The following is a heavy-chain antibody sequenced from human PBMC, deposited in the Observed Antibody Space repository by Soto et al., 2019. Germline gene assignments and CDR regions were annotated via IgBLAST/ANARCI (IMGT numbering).Heavy chain of an antibody. CDR1: GGSSNSFY. D-gene: IGHD2-2*01. V-gene: IGHV4-59*08. Sequence: XXTLSLPFTVTGGSSNSFYWDWIRQPPGKGLEWIGYIYYNGTTNYSPSLKSRVTISLDTSKDQFSLKLRYVTAADTALYYCAGSNTYSDFDYWGQGTLVTVSS. CDR2: IYYNGTT. CDR3: AGSNTYSDFDY. J-gene: IGHJ4*02.